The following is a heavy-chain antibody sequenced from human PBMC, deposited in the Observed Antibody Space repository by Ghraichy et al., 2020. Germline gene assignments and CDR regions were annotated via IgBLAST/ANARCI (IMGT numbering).Heavy chain of an antibody. V-gene: IGHV3-53*01. J-gene: IGHJ4*02. CDR3: ATEGSYYNGFES. D-gene: IGHD3-10*01. CDR2: LYSGGTT. Sequence: GGSLRLSCSASGFIVRSKSMSWVRQAPGKGLEWVSVLYSGGTTSYADSVRDRFSISRDNSKNTLYLQMDSLRAEDTGVFYCATEGSYYNGFESWGQGTLVTVSS. CDR1: GFIVRSKS.